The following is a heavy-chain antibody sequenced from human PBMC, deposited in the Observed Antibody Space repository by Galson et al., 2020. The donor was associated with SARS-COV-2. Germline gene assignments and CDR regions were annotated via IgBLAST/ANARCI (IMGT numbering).Heavy chain of an antibody. Sequence: ASVKVSCKSSGYTFTAYYIHWVRQAPGQGLEWMGWINPNQVTTNSAQKFRGRVTMTWDASLSTAYLELSSLTSDDTAVYYCARGEPAVLFDSCFETWGQGTLISDSS. J-gene: IGHJ5*02. V-gene: IGHV1-2*02. D-gene: IGHD2-2*01. CDR1: GYTFTAYY. CDR2: INPNQVTT. CDR3: ARGEPAVLFDSCFET.